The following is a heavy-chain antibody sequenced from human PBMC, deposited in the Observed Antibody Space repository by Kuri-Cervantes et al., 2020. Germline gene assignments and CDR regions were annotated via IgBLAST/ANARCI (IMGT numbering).Heavy chain of an antibody. Sequence: GESLKISCAASGFTFSSPSMIWVRQAPGKGLEWVSAIRNRSNYIYYADSVKGRFTISRDNAKNSLYLQMNSLRAEDTAVYYCARFSRLASDAFDIWGQGTTVTVSS. D-gene: IGHD6-19*01. CDR1: GFTFSSPS. CDR2: IRNRSNYI. J-gene: IGHJ3*02. V-gene: IGHV3-21*01. CDR3: ARFSRLASDAFDI.